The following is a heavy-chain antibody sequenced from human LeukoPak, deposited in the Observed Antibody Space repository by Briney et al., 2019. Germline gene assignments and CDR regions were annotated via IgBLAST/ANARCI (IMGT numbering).Heavy chain of an antibody. CDR1: GYTLTSYD. CDR2: MNPNSGNT. J-gene: IGHJ6*02. D-gene: IGHD4-17*01. CDR3: ARAGVTYSYGDYGDYYYYGMEDV. Sequence: ASVKVSCKASGYTLTSYDINWVRQATGQGLECMGWMNPNSGNTGYAQKFQGRVTMTRNTSISTAYMELSSLRSEDTAVYYCARAGVTYSYGDYGDYYYYGMEDVWGQGTTVTVSS. V-gene: IGHV1-8*01.